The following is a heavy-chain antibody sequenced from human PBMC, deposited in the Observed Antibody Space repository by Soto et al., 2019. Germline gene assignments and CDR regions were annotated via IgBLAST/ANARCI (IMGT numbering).Heavy chain of an antibody. CDR2: IYYSGST. D-gene: IGHD3-10*01. V-gene: IGHV4-61*01. CDR1: GGSVSSGSYY. J-gene: IGHJ4*02. CDR3: ARDSGGGYYYGSGSLDY. Sequence: SETLSLTCTVSGGSVSSGSYYWSWIRQPPGKGLEWIGYIYYSGSTNYNPSLKSRVTISVDTSKNQFSLKLSSVTAADTAVYYCARDSGGGYYYGSGSLDYWGQGTLVTVSS.